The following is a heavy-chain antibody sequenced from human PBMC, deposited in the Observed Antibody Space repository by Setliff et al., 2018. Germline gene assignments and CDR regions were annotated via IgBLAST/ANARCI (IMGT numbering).Heavy chain of an antibody. CDR3: ARTSGSGSSLLPNCSDP. CDR2: IYHSGST. Sequence: SETLSLTCAVSGYSISSGYYWGWIRQPPGKGLEWIGIIYHSGSTYYNPSLKSRVTISVDTSKNQFSLKLSSVTAADTAVYYCARTSGSGSSLLPNCSDPWGQGTLVTV. CDR1: GYSISSGYY. D-gene: IGHD3-10*01. J-gene: IGHJ5*02. V-gene: IGHV4-38-2*01.